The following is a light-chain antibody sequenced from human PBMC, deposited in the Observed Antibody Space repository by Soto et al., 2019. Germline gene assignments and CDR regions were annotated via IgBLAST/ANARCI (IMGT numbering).Light chain of an antibody. V-gene: IGKV1-16*01. Sequence: DIQMTQSPSSLSASVGDRVTITCRASQGINFCLAWYQQKPGKAPKSLIYAATNVESGVPSRFSGSGSGTHFTLTINDLEPEDFATYFCQQYYTYPYTFGQGTKLEI. CDR2: AAT. J-gene: IGKJ2*01. CDR3: QQYYTYPYT. CDR1: QGINFC.